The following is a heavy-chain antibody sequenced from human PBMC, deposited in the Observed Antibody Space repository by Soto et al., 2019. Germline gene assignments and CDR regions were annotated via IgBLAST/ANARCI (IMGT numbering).Heavy chain of an antibody. D-gene: IGHD3-3*01. CDR2: FDPEDGET. V-gene: IGHV1-24*01. CDR1: GYTLTELS. CDR3: APIFGVVWRYNWFDP. Sequence: ASVKVSCKVSGYTLTELSMHWVRQAPGKGLEWMGGFDPEDGETIYAQKFQGRVTMTEDTSTDTAYMELSSLRSEDTAVYYCAPIFGVVWRYNWFDPWGQGTLVTAPQ. J-gene: IGHJ5*02.